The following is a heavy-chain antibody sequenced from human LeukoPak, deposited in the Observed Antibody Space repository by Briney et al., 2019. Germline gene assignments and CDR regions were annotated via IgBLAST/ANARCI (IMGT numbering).Heavy chain of an antibody. Sequence: SVKVSCKASGGTFSSYAISWVRQAPGQGLEWMGGIVPIFGTTHHAQKFQGRVTITADESTSTAYMELSSLRSEDTAVYYCAVATHSNWFDPWGQGTLVTVSS. CDR3: AVATHSNWFDP. D-gene: IGHD5-12*01. V-gene: IGHV1-69*13. J-gene: IGHJ5*02. CDR1: GGTFSSYA. CDR2: IVPIFGTT.